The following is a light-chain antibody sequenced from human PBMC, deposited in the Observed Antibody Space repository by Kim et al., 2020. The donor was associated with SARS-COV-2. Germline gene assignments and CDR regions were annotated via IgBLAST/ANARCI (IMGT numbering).Light chain of an antibody. CDR2: LNSDGSH. J-gene: IGLJ1*01. CDR3: QTWGTGIHV. CDR1: SGNSSYA. Sequence: AGKLTCTLGSGNSSYAIAWHQQQPEKGPRYLMKLNSDGSHSKGDGIPDRFSGSSSGAERYLTISSLQSEDEADYYCQTWGTGIHVFGTGTKVTVL. V-gene: IGLV4-69*01.